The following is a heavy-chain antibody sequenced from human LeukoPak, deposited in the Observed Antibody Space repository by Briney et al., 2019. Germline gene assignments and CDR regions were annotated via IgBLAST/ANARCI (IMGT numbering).Heavy chain of an antibody. CDR1: GFTFSSYA. D-gene: IGHD2-2*02. CDR2: ISGSGGST. J-gene: IGHJ6*03. Sequence: QSGGSLRLSCAASGFTFSSYAMSWVRQAPGKGLEWVSAISGSGGSTYYADSVKGRFTISRDNSKNTLYLQMNSLRAEDTAVYYCAKRVGYCSSTSCYIEYYYYYMDVWGKGTTVTVSS. CDR3: AKRVGYCSSTSCYIEYYYYYMDV. V-gene: IGHV3-23*01.